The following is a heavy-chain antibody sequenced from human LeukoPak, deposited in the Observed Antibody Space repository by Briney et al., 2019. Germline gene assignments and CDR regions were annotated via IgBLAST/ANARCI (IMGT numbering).Heavy chain of an antibody. D-gene: IGHD2-15*01. CDR1: GYSISSGYY. CDR3: ARVRCSGGSCPYYYYYYYMDV. CDR2: IYHSGST. V-gene: IGHV4-38-2*02. J-gene: IGHJ6*03. Sequence: SETLSLTCTVSGYSISSGYYWGWIRPPPGKGLEWIGSIYHSGSTYYNPSLKSRVTISVDTSKNQFSLKLSSVTAADTAVYYCARVRCSGGSCPYYYYYYYMDVWGKGTTVTVSS.